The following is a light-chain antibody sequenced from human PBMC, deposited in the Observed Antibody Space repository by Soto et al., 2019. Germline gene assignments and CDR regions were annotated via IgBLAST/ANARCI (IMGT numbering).Light chain of an antibody. Sequence: QSALTQRPSASGSPGQSVTISCTGTSSDVGGYNYVSWYQQHPGKAPKLMIYEVSKRPSGVPDRLSGSKSGNTASLTVSGLQVEDEADCYCASYTGSDTLVFGGGTKVTVL. J-gene: IGLJ2*01. CDR1: SSDVGGYNY. V-gene: IGLV2-8*01. CDR3: ASYTGSDTLV. CDR2: EVS.